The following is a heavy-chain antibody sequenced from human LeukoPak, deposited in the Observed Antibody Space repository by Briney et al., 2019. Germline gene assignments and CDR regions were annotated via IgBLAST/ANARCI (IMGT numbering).Heavy chain of an antibody. D-gene: IGHD5-12*01. CDR2: INANGDST. CDR3: ARGGGGGYNYQYFQH. CDR1: GFTFSRFP. V-gene: IGHV3-64*01. Sequence: PGGSLRLSCAASGFTFSRFPMHWVRQAPGKGLEDVSAINANGDSTYYGNSVKGRFTISRDNSKNTLYLQMGSLRAEDMAVYYCARGGGGGYNYQYFQHWGQGTLVTVSS. J-gene: IGHJ1*01.